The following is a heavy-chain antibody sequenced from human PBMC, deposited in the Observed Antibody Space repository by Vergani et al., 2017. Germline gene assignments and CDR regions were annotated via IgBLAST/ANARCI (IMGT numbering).Heavy chain of an antibody. D-gene: IGHD3-22*01. CDR2: INPSGGST. CDR1: GGTFSSNS. CDR3: TRGWYYDIIAYWAY. V-gene: IGHV1-46*03. J-gene: IGHJ4*02. Sequence: QGQLAQSGAEVKKPGSSVKVSCKASGGTFSSNSISWVRQAPGQGLEWIGIINPSGGSTSYAQKFQGRVTMTRDTSTSTVYMELSSLRSEDTAVYYCTRGWYYDIIAYWAYWGQGTLVTVSS.